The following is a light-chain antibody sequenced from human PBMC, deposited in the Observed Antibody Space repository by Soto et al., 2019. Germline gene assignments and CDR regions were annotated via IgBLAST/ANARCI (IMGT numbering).Light chain of an antibody. CDR3: QQFASSPLT. CDR1: QSVGRNY. Sequence: IVLTQSPCTLSLSPGERATLSCRASQSVGRNYVAWYQQKPGQAPRLLIHTASSRATGIPDRFSGSGSGTDFTLTISRLEPEDFAVYYCQQFASSPLTFGGGTKVDIK. CDR2: TAS. J-gene: IGKJ4*01. V-gene: IGKV3-20*01.